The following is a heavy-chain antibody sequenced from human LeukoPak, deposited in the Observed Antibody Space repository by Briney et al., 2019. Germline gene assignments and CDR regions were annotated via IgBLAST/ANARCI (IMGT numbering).Heavy chain of an antibody. J-gene: IGHJ4*02. D-gene: IGHD5-18*01. CDR3: ARVSTAMVPMVDY. CDR1: GYSISSGYY. CDR2: IYHSGST. Sequence: TSETLSLTCTVSGYSISSGYYWGWIRQPPGQGLEWIGSIYHSGSTYYNPSLKSRVTISVDTSKNQFSLKLSSVTAADTAVYYCARVSTAMVPMVDYWGQGTLVTVSS. V-gene: IGHV4-38-2*02.